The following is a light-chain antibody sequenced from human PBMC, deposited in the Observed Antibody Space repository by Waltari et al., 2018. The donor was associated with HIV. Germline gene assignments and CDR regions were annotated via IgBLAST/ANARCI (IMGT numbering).Light chain of an antibody. J-gene: IGKJ4*01. V-gene: IGKV1-39*01. CDR2: GAS. CDR1: QPVRTY. Sequence: DIQMTQSPSSLSASVGDRVTITFRASQPVRTYLYWFQQKPGRAPNLLIYGASSLHSGVPSRVRGSGSGTNITLTISSLQPEDFATSSGHQTYTTPPTFGGGTKVDIK. CDR3: HQTYTTPPT.